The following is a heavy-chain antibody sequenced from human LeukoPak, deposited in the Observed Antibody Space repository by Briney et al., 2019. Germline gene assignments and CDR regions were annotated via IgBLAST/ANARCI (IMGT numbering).Heavy chain of an antibody. D-gene: IGHD6-13*01. CDR1: GGSISSSSYY. CDR3: VRQPPIAAANPPFDY. CDR2: IYYSGST. Sequence: LETLSLTCTVSGGSISSSSYYWGWIRQPPGKGLEWIGSIYYSGSTYYNPSLKSRVTISVDTSKNQFSLKLSSVAAADTAVYYCVRQPPIAAANPPFDYWGQGTLVTVSS. J-gene: IGHJ4*02. V-gene: IGHV4-39*01.